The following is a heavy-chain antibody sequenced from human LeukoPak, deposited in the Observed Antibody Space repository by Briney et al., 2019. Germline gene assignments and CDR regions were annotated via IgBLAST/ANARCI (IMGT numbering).Heavy chain of an antibody. J-gene: IGHJ6*02. V-gene: IGHV3-21*04. CDR2: ISSSSSYI. CDR3: ARPEALFKTTPPYYYYGMDV. Sequence: PGGSLRLSCAASGFTFSSYSMNWVRQAPGKGLEWVSSISSSSSYIYYADSVKGRFTISRDNAKNSLYLQMNSLRAEDTAVYYCARPEALFKTTPPYYYYGMDVWGQGTTVTVSS. D-gene: IGHD1-1*01. CDR1: GFTFSSYS.